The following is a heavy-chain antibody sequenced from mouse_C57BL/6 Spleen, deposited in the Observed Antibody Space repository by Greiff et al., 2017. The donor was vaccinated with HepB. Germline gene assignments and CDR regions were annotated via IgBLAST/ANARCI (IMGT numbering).Heavy chain of an antibody. D-gene: IGHD2-4*01. Sequence: QVQLQQPGAELVKPGASVKVSCKASGYTFTSYWMHWVKQRPGQGLEWIGRIHPSDSDTNYNQKFKGKATLTAEKSSSTAYMQLSSLTSEDSAVYFCARGGDYDNFDYWGQGTTLTVSS. CDR3: ARGGDYDNFDY. V-gene: IGHV1-74*01. CDR2: IHPSDSDT. CDR1: GYTFTSYW. J-gene: IGHJ2*01.